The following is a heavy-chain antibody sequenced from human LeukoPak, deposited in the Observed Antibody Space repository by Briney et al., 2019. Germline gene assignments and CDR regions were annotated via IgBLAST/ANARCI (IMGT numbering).Heavy chain of an antibody. CDR2: IYHSGST. J-gene: IGHJ6*03. V-gene: IGHV4-4*02. Sequence: SGTLSLACAVSGGSISSSNWWSWVRQPPGKGLEWIGEIYHSGSTNYNPSLKSRVTISVDTSKNQFSLKLNSVTAADTAVYYCARLNSGSYYPYYYYMDVWGRGTTVTISS. CDR1: GGSISSSNW. D-gene: IGHD1-26*01. CDR3: ARLNSGSYYPYYYYMDV.